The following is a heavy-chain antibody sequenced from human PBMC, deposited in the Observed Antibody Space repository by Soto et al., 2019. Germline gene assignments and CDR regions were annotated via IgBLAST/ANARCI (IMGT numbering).Heavy chain of an antibody. CDR2: INHSGST. D-gene: IGHD3-3*01. J-gene: IGHJ5*02. CDR3: ARGRVLRFLDP. V-gene: IGHV4-34*01. Sequence: QVQLQQWGAGLLKPSETLSLTCAVYGGSFSGYYWSWIRQPPGKGLEWIGEINHSGSTNYNPSLKSRVTISVDTSKNKFSLKLSSVTAADTAVYYCARGRVLRFLDPWGQGTLVTVSS. CDR1: GGSFSGYY.